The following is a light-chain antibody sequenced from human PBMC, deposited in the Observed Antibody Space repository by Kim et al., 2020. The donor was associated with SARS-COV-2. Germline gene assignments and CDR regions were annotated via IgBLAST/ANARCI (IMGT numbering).Light chain of an antibody. CDR2: GAS. V-gene: IGKV1-39*01. J-gene: IGKJ4*01. CDR1: QSINNH. CDR3: QQAYSVPLT. Sequence: DIQMTQSPSSLSASVGDRVTVTCRASQSINNHLSWYQQKSGKAPKLLIYGASTLQSGVPSRFSGTGSGTDFTLSIVSLQPEDFATYYCQQAYSVPLTFGGGTKVDIK.